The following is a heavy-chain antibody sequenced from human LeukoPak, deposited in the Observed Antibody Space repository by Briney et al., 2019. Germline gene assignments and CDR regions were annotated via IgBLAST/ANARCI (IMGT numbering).Heavy chain of an antibody. CDR2: IIPIFGTA. Sequence: SVKVSCEASGGTFSSYAISWVRQAPGQGLEWMGGIIPIFGTANYAQKFQGRVTITADESTSTAYMELSSLRSEDTAVYYCARSTTYYDILTGYPYYFDYWGQGTLVTVSS. D-gene: IGHD3-9*01. CDR3: ARSTTYYDILTGYPYYFDY. V-gene: IGHV1-69*13. J-gene: IGHJ4*02. CDR1: GGTFSSYA.